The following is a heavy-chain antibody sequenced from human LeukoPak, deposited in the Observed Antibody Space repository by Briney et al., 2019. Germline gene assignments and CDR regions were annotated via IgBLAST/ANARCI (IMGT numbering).Heavy chain of an antibody. V-gene: IGHV1-24*01. CDR3: ATGDPFIAAAGTDFDY. D-gene: IGHD6-13*01. CDR1: GYTLTELS. J-gene: IGHJ4*02. CDR2: FDPEDGET. Sequence: GASVKVSCKVSGYTLTELSMHWVRHAPGTGLEWMGGFDPEDGETIYAQKFQGRVTMTEDTSTDTAYMELSSLRSEDTAVYYCATGDPFIAAAGTDFDYWGQGTLVTVSS.